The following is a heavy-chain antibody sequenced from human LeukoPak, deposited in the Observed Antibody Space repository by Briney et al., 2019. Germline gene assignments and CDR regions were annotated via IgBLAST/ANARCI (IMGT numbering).Heavy chain of an antibody. CDR2: ISPDGNDK. CDR1: GFIFSTYA. V-gene: IGHV3-30*01. D-gene: IGHD1-26*01. Sequence: GRFLRLSCAASGFIFSTYAMHWVRQAPGKGLEWVAFISPDGNDKRYADSVKGRLTISRDSSENTLYLQINRLGAEDAVVYYCAREGEGAFDVWGQGTMVTVSS. J-gene: IGHJ3*01. CDR3: AREGEGAFDV.